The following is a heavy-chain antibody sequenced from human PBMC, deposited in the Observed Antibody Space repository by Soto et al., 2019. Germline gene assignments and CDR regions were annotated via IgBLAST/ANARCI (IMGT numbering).Heavy chain of an antibody. V-gene: IGHV4-59*01. CDR1: GGSISSYY. CDR2: IYYSGST. D-gene: IGHD3-10*01. J-gene: IGHJ5*02. CDR3: ARVSMVWFGELLLNNWFDP. Sequence: SETLSLTCTVSGGSISSYYWSWIRQPPGKGLEWIGYIYYSGSTNYNPSLKSRVTISVDTSKNQFSLKLSSVTAADTAVYYCARVSMVWFGELLLNNWFDPWGQGTLVTVSS.